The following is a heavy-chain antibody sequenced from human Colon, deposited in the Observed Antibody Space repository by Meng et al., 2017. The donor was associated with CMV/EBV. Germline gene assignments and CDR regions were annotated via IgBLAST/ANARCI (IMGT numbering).Heavy chain of an antibody. CDR2: ISGSGRNT. D-gene: IGHD2-2*01. Sequence: GGSLRLSCAASGFTFSNYAISWVRQAPGKGLEWVSGISGSGRNTYYLDSVRGRFTISRDNSKRTVFLQMNSLRAGDTAVYYCVKEGMPASIPYFDTWGQGTLVTVSS. V-gene: IGHV3-23*01. J-gene: IGHJ4*02. CDR1: GFTFSNYA. CDR3: VKEGMPASIPYFDT.